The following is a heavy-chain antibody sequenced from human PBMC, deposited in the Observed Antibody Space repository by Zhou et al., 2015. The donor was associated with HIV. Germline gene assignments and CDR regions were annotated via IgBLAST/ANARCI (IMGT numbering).Heavy chain of an antibody. CDR2: IIPIFGTA. Sequence: QVQLVQSGAEVKKPGSSVKVSCKASGGTFSSYAISWVRQAPGQGLEWMGGIIPIFGTANYAQKFQGRVTITADESTSTAYMELSSLRSEDTAVYYCARGAPGEKYSSGWYFDYWGQGTLVTVSS. CDR1: GGTFSSYA. D-gene: IGHD6-19*01. J-gene: IGHJ4*02. CDR3: ARGAPGEKYSSGWYFDY. V-gene: IGHV1-69*01.